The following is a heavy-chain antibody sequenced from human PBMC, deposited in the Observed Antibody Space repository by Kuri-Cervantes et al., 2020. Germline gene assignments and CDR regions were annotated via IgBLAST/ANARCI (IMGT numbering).Heavy chain of an antibody. CDR3: ASYCSGGSCYSGYFQH. J-gene: IGHJ1*01. CDR2: IYYSEST. CDR1: GGSVSSGTYY. D-gene: IGHD2-15*01. Sequence: SETLSLTCTVSGGSVSSGTYYWSWIRQPPGKGLEWIGYIYYSESTNYNPSLKSRVTISVDTSKNQFSLKLSSVTAADTAVYYCASYCSGGSCYSGYFQHWGQGTLVTVSS. V-gene: IGHV4-61*01.